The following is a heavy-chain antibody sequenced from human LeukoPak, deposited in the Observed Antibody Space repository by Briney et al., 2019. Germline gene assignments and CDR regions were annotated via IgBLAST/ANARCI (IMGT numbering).Heavy chain of an antibody. CDR3: AKDVGYCSGGTCYSGRNWFDP. D-gene: IGHD2-15*01. J-gene: IGHJ5*02. Sequence: GGSLRLPCAASGFTFSSYAMSWVRQAPGKGLEWVSAISGSGRSTFYADSVKGRFTISRDNSKSTLYLQMNSLRAEDTAVYYCAKDVGYCSGGTCYSGRNWFDPWGQGTLVTVSS. V-gene: IGHV3-23*01. CDR1: GFTFSSYA. CDR2: ISGSGRST.